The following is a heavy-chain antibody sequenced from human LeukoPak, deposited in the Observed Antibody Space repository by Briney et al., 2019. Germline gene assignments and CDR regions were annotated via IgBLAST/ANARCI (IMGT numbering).Heavy chain of an antibody. J-gene: IGHJ5*02. CDR3: VKPAHARGGPWFDP. CDR2: FDPEDGET. Sequence: ASVKVSCKVSGYTLTELSMHWVRQAPGKGLESMGGFDPEDGETIYAQKFQGRVTMTEDTSTDTAYMDLSGLRSEDTAVYYCVKPAHARGGPWFDPWGQGTLVTVSS. CDR1: GYTLTELS. V-gene: IGHV1-24*01. D-gene: IGHD1-14*01.